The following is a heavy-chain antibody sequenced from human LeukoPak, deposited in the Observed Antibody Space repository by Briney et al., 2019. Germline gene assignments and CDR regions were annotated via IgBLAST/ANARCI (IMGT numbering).Heavy chain of an antibody. J-gene: IGHJ4*02. V-gene: IGHV4-59*01. Sequence: PSETLSLTCTVSGGSISSYYWSWIRQPPGKGLEWIGYIYYSGSTNYNPSLKSRVTISVDTSKDQFSLKLSSVTAADTAVYYCAREGSSCYFDYWGQGTLVTVSS. CDR3: AREGSSCYFDY. CDR2: IYYSGST. D-gene: IGHD2-15*01. CDR1: GGSISSYY.